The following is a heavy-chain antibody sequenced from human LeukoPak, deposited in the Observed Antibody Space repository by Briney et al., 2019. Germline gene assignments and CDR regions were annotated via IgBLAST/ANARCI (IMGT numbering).Heavy chain of an antibody. J-gene: IGHJ4*02. CDR3: SIGYCTNGVCYTPLDY. CDR1: GGTFSNYV. D-gene: IGHD2-8*01. CDR2: IIPILGIA. Sequence: KVSCKASGGTFSNYVIRWVRQAPGQGLEWMGRIIPILGIANYAQKFQGRVTITADKSTSTAYMELSSLRSEDTAVYYCSIGYCTNGVCYTPLDYWGQGTLVTVSS. V-gene: IGHV1-69*04.